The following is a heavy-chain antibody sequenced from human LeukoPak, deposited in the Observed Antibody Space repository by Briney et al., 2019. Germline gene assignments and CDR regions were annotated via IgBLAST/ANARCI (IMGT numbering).Heavy chain of an antibody. D-gene: IGHD4-17*01. CDR3: AGGDYEHQAY. V-gene: IGHV3-74*01. CDR1: GFTFSSYW. CDR2: INSDGSST. J-gene: IGHJ4*02. Sequence: QPGGSLRLSCAAPGFTFSSYWMHWVRQAPGKGLGWVSRINSDGSSTSYADSVKGRFTISRDNAKNTLYLQMYSLRAEDTAVYYCAGGDYEHQAYWGQGTLVTVSS.